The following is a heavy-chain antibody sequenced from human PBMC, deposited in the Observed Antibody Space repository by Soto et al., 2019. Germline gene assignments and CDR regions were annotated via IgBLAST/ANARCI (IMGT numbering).Heavy chain of an antibody. CDR1: GFTFTSSA. CDR3: ARDPRPPASSSWNDYYYYGMDV. J-gene: IGHJ6*02. Sequence: SVKVSCKASGFTFTSSAVQWVRQARGQRLEWIGWIVVGSGNTNYAQKFQERVTITRDMSTSTAYMELSSLRSEDTAVYYCARDPRPPASSSWNDYYYYGMDVWGQGTTVTVSS. V-gene: IGHV1-58*01. CDR2: IVVGSGNT. D-gene: IGHD6-13*01.